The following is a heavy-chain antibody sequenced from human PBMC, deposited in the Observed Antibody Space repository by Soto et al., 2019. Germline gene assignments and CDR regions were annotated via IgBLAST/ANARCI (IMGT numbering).Heavy chain of an antibody. CDR2: ISYDGSNK. CDR3: ANLYGGGYPVVFDF. D-gene: IGHD1-26*01. Sequence: GSLRLSCAASGFTFSSYGMHWVRQAPGKGLEWVAVISYDGSNKYYADSVKGRFTISRDNSKNTLYLQMNSLRAEDTAVYYCANLYGGGYPVVFDFGGQGTRVPVSS. J-gene: IGHJ4*02. CDR1: GFTFSSYG. V-gene: IGHV3-30*18.